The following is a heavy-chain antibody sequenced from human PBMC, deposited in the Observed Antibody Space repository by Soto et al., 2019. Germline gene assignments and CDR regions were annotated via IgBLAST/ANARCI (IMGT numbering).Heavy chain of an antibody. CDR3: ATDLPATIAAAGTKGY. CDR2: FDPEDGET. J-gene: IGHJ4*02. CDR1: GYTLTELS. Sequence: ASVKVSCKVSGYTLTELSMHWVPQAPGKGLEWMGGFDPEDGETIYAQKFQGRVTMTEDTSTDTAYMELSSLRSEDTAVYYCATDLPATIAAAGTKGYLGQGTLVTVSS. V-gene: IGHV1-24*01. D-gene: IGHD6-13*01.